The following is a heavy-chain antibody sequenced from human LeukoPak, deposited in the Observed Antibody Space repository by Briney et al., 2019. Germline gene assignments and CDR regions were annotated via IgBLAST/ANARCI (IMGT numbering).Heavy chain of an antibody. Sequence: PGGSLRLSCAGSGFTFSSYWMSWVRQAPGKGLEWVANIKQDGSEKNYVDSVKGRFTISRDNAKNSLYLQMNSLRAEDTAVYYCASNSGSYFGXPETFDHWGXGXLXXVS. CDR1: GFTFSSYW. V-gene: IGHV3-7*01. CDR3: ASNSGSYFGXPETFDH. D-gene: IGHD1-26*01. J-gene: IGHJ4*01. CDR2: IKQDGSEK.